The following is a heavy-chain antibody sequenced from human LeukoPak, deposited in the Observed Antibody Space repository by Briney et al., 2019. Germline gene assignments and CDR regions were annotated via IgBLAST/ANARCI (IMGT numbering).Heavy chain of an antibody. CDR3: AQTIQGYSGYDSGVV. J-gene: IGHJ6*04. Sequence: ASVKVSCKASGGTFSSYAISWVRQAPGQGLEWMGGIIPIFGTANYAQQFQGRVTITADESTSTAYMELSSLRSEDTAVYYCAQTIQGYSGYDSGVVWGKGTTVTVSS. CDR1: GGTFSSYA. CDR2: IIPIFGTA. V-gene: IGHV1-69*13. D-gene: IGHD5-12*01.